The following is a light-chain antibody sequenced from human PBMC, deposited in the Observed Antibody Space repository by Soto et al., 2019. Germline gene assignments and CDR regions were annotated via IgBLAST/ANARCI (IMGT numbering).Light chain of an antibody. V-gene: IGKV3-15*01. CDR3: QQCNNWPPLT. Sequence: EIVMTQSPATLSVSPGERATLSCRASQSVSSNLAWYQQKPGQAPRLLIYGASTRATGIPARFSGSGSGTEFTLPIISLQSEDFAVYYCQQCNNWPPLTFGGGTKVEIK. J-gene: IGKJ4*01. CDR1: QSVSSN. CDR2: GAS.